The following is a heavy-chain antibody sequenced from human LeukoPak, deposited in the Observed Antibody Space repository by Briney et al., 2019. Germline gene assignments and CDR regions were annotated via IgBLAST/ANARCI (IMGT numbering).Heavy chain of an antibody. D-gene: IGHD2-2*01. J-gene: IGHJ4*02. Sequence: SKSLSLTCAVSGYSMSSGHYWGWIRQPPGKGLEWIGSIHHSGSTYYNPPLKSRVTISVDTSNNKFSLKLSSVTAADTAVYYCARRYCGSISCYLDFWGQGTLVTVSS. V-gene: IGHV4-38-2*01. CDR1: GYSMSSGHY. CDR2: IHHSGST. CDR3: ARRYCGSISCYLDF.